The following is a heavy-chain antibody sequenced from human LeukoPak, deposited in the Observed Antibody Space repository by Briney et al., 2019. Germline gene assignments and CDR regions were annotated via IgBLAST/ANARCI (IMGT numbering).Heavy chain of an antibody. Sequence: GESLKISCKSSGYSFTTYWIGWLRQMPGKGLEWMGIIFPDDSDTRYSPSFQGQVTISADKSISTAYLQWSSLKASDSAMYYCARGTTGTTDWFDPWGQGTLVTVSS. CDR1: GYSFTTYW. J-gene: IGHJ5*02. CDR2: IFPDDSDT. CDR3: ARGTTGTTDWFDP. D-gene: IGHD1-1*01. V-gene: IGHV5-51*01.